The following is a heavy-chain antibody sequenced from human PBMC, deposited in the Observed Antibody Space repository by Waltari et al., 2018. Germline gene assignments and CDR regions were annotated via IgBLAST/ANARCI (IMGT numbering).Heavy chain of an antibody. V-gene: IGHV3-23*01. D-gene: IGHD2-2*01. CDR2: IVPTGGAA. CDR3: TKGTASFWFFDL. CDR1: GFTFSTYA. Sequence: EVQLLESGGGLVQPGGSLRLSCTASGFTFSTYAMSWVRQAPGKGLEWLAAIVPTGGAAYSADSVKGRFTISRDNSKNTLFLQMNSLTAEDTALYYCTKGTASFWFFDLWGRGTLVTVSS. J-gene: IGHJ2*01.